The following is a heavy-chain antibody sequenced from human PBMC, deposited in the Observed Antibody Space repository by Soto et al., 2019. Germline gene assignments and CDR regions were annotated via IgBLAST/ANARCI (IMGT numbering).Heavy chain of an antibody. CDR2: INHSGST. CDR1: GGSFSGYY. D-gene: IGHD6-13*01. J-gene: IGHJ4*02. CDR3: ARGRGVEYSSSWYFDY. Sequence: SETLSLTCAVHGGSFSGYYWSWIRQPPGKGLEWIGEINHSGSTNYNPSLKSRVTISVDTSKNQFSLKLSSVTAADTAVYYCARGRGVEYSSSWYFDYWGQGTLVTVSS. V-gene: IGHV4-34*01.